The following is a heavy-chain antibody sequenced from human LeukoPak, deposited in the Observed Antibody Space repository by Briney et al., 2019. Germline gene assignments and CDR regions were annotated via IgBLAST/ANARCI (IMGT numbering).Heavy chain of an antibody. CDR3: ARDPEEYNWFDP. CDR2: ISSSSSYI. D-gene: IGHD3-10*01. J-gene: IGHJ5*02. CDR1: GFTFSSYS. Sequence: GGSLRLSCAASGFTFSSYSMTWVRQAPGKGLEWVSSISSSSSYIYYADSVKGRFTISRDNAKNSLYPQMNSLRAEDTAVYYCARDPEEYNWFDPWGQGTLVTVSS. V-gene: IGHV3-21*01.